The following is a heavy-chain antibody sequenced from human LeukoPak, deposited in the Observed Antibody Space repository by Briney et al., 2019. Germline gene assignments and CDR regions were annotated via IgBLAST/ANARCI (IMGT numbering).Heavy chain of an antibody. CDR2: IIPIFGTA. Sequence: SVKVSCKASGGTFSSYAISWVRQAPGQGLEWMGGIIPIFGTANYAQKFQGRVTITVDESTSTAYMELSSLRSEDTAVYYCARAGGIAAAGTYYYYYYYMDVWGKGTTVTVSS. V-gene: IGHV1-69*13. CDR1: GGTFSSYA. J-gene: IGHJ6*03. D-gene: IGHD6-13*01. CDR3: ARAGGIAAAGTYYYYYYYMDV.